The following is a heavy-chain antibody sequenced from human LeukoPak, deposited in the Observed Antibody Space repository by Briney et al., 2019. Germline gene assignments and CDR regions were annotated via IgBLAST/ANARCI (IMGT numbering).Heavy chain of an antibody. V-gene: IGHV3-21*01. CDR2: IISSGNYI. J-gene: IGHJ4*02. CDR1: GFPFSTYS. Sequence: GGSLRLSCVASGFPFSTYSMNWVRRAPGKGLEWVSSIISSGNYIYYADSVKGRFTISRDNAKNSLLLQMNRLRVEDTAVYYCAREMSGYDLYYWGQGTLVTVSS. D-gene: IGHD5-12*01. CDR3: AREMSGYDLYY.